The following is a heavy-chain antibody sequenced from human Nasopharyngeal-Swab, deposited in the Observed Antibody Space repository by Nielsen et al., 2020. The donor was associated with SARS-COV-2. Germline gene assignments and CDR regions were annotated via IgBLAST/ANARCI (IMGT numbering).Heavy chain of an antibody. CDR3: ARAPRNLIVVAEFDY. D-gene: IGHD3-22*01. J-gene: IGHJ4*02. CDR2: IYYSGST. CDR1: GGSISSGGYY. Sequence: SETLSLTCTLSGGSISSGGYYWSWIRQPPGKGLEWIGYIYYSGSTYYNPSLKSRVTISVDTSKNQFSLKLSSVTAADTAVYYCARAPRNLIVVAEFDYWGQGTLVTVSS. V-gene: IGHV4-31*03.